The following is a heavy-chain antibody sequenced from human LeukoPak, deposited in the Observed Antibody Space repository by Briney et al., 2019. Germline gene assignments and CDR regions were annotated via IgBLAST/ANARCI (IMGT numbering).Heavy chain of an antibody. D-gene: IGHD5-18*01. CDR1: GFTFNNYV. Sequence: GGSLRLSCAASGFTFNNYVMSWVRQAPGKGLGWSSTIGVSGDRTYYADSVKGRLTTSRENSKNTLSLQIKALRVEDTAVYNFAKVSEWKQLWLPFAYWGQGTLVTVSS. CDR2: IGVSGDRT. V-gene: IGHV3-23*01. J-gene: IGHJ4*02. CDR3: AKVSEWKQLWLPFAY.